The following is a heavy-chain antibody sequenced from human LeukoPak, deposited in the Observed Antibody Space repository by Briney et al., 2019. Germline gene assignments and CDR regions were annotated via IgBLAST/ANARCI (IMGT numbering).Heavy chain of an antibody. Sequence: GGSLRLSCAASGFNFGSYSMTWVRQAPGKGLEWVSVMSADSATTFYADSVKGRFTISRDNSKNTLYLQMNNMRTEDTAVYYCAREALEWSPPDIWGQGTTVTVSS. D-gene: IGHD3-3*01. V-gene: IGHV3-23*01. CDR1: GFNFGSYS. J-gene: IGHJ3*02. CDR3: AREALEWSPPDI. CDR2: MSADSATT.